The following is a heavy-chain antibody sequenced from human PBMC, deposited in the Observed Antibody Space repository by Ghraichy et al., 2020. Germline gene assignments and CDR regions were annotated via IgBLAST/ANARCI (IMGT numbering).Heavy chain of an antibody. CDR3: AKEVAPFVDAPMGYEY. CDR1: GFSFSTYA. D-gene: IGHD5-18*01. V-gene: IGHV3-23*01. J-gene: IGHJ4*02. CDR2: ISDTGSNT. Sequence: GGSLRLSCAASGFSFSTYAMSWVRQSPGKGLEWVSTISDTGSNTYYADSVKGRFTISRDNSNNTLSLQMDSLRADDAAIYYCAKEVAPFVDAPMGYEYWGRGTLVTVSS.